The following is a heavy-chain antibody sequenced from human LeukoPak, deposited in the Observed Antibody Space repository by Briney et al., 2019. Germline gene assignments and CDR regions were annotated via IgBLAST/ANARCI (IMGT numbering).Heavy chain of an antibody. V-gene: IGHV6-1*01. Sequence: SQTLSLTCAISGDSVPSNSAAWNWIRQSPSRGLDGLGRTYYRSKWYNDYAVSVKSRITINPDTSKNQFSLQLNPVTPEASAVYYCARDAGAPGGYSYGYGFDYWGQGTLVTVSS. CDR2: TYYRSKWYN. CDR1: GDSVPSNSAA. D-gene: IGHD5-18*01. J-gene: IGHJ4*02. CDR3: ARDAGAPGGYSYGYGFDY.